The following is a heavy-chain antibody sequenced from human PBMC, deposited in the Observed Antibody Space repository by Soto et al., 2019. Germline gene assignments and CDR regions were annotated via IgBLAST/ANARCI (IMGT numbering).Heavy chain of an antibody. CDR1: GFTFSSYA. J-gene: IGHJ6*02. D-gene: IGHD3-3*01. Sequence: GGSLRLSCAASGFTFSSYAMSWVRQAPGKGLEWVSTISGSVGTTYYADSVKGRFTISRDNSKNTLYLQMNSLSAEDTAVYYCAKSEDLRITVFGVRNYGMDVWGQGTTVTVSS. CDR2: ISGSVGTT. V-gene: IGHV3-23*01. CDR3: AKSEDLRITVFGVRNYGMDV.